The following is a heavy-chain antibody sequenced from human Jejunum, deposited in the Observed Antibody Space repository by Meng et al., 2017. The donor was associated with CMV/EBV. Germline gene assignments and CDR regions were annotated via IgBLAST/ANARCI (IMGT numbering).Heavy chain of an antibody. D-gene: IGHD2-2*02. J-gene: IGHJ6*02. V-gene: IGHV3-30*02. CDR3: AKGFCSGTDCYTDYYYGMDV. CDR1: G. CDR2: IRYDGSDE. Sequence: GLHWVRQAPGQGLEWVTFIRYDGSDEYYADSVKGRFTISRDNSKNTLYLEMKSLGPEDTAVYYCAKGFCSGTDCYTDYYYGMDVWGQGTTGTVSS.